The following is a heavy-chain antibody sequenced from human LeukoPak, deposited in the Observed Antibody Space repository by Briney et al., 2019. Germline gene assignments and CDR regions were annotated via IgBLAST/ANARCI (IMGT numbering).Heavy chain of an antibody. CDR1: GYTFTSYG. D-gene: IGHD4-23*01. J-gene: IGHJ5*02. Sequence: ASVKVSCKASGYTFTSYGISWVRQAPGQGLEWMGWISAYNGNTNYAQKLQGRVTMTTDTSTSTAYMELRSLRSDDTAVYYRARTVTVVTPAYNWFDPWGQGTLVTASS. CDR3: ARTVTVVTPAYNWFDP. V-gene: IGHV1-18*01. CDR2: ISAYNGNT.